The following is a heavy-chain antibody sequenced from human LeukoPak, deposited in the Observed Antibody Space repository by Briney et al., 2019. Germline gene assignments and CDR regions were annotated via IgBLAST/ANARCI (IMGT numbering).Heavy chain of an antibody. V-gene: IGHV3-23*01. J-gene: IGHJ3*02. CDR3: AKDIVGATPRAFDI. Sequence: GGSLRLSCAASGFTFSNYAMTWVRQAPGKGLEWVSSISGSGGSTYYADSVKGRFTISRDNSKNTLYLQMNSLRAEDTAVYYCAKDIVGATPRAFDIWGQGTMVTVSS. CDR1: GFTFSNYA. CDR2: ISGSGGST. D-gene: IGHD1-26*01.